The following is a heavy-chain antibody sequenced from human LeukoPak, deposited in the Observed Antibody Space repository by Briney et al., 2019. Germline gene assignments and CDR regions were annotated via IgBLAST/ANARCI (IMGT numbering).Heavy chain of an antibody. V-gene: IGHV3-30-3*01. CDR2: ISYDGSNK. CDR3: ARDPDCDSTSCYIGPYNWFDP. CDR1: GFTFSSYA. J-gene: IGHJ5*02. Sequence: PGGSLRLSCAASGFTFSSYAMHWVRQAPGKGLEWVAVISYDGSNKYYADSVKGRFTISRDNSKNTLYLQMNSLRAEDTAVYYCARDPDCDSTSCYIGPYNWFDPWGQGTLVTVSS. D-gene: IGHD2-2*02.